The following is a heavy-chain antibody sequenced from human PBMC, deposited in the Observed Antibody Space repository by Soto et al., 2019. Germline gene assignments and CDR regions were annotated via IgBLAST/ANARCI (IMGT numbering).Heavy chain of an antibody. V-gene: IGHV1-24*01. CDR2: FDPEDGET. CDR3: ATTILRAGTSMRGSYYYYGMDV. CDR1: GYTLTELS. D-gene: IGHD6-13*01. J-gene: IGHJ6*02. Sequence: ASVKVSCKVSGYTLTELSMHWVRQAPGKGLEWMGGFDPEDGETIYAQKFQGRVTMTEDTSTDTAYMELSSLRSEDTAVYYCATTILRAGTSMRGSYYYYGMDVWGQGTTVTVSS.